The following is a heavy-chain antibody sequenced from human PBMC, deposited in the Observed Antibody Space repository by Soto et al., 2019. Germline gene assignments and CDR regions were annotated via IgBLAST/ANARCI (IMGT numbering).Heavy chain of an antibody. D-gene: IGHD1-26*01. J-gene: IGHJ6*02. CDR3: ARDGREASGMDV. V-gene: IGHV4-59*11. CDR2: IYYRGST. Sequence: SETLSLTCTVSGGSISSHYWSWVRQAPGRGLEWIGHIYYRGSTSYNPSLRSRSTISVDTSNNQFSLKLNSVTAADTAVYYCARDGREASGMDVWGQGTKVTVSS. CDR1: GGSISSHY.